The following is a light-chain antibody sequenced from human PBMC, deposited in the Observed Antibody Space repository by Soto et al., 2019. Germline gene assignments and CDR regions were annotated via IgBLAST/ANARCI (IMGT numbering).Light chain of an antibody. V-gene: IGKV1-5*03. J-gene: IGKJ1*01. CDR3: QHYNTYPWT. CDR2: KAS. CDR1: QSISSW. Sequence: DIQMPQSTSTLSASVGDRVTITCRASQSISSWVAWYQQKPGKGPKLLIYKASHLESGVPSRFSGSGSGTEFTLTISSLQPGDFATYYCQHYNTYPWTFGHGTKVDIK.